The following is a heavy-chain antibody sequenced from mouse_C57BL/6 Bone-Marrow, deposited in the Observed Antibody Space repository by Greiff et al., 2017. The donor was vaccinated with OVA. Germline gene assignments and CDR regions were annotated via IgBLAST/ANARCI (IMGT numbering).Heavy chain of an antibody. D-gene: IGHD1-1*01. Sequence: EVHLVESGPGLVKPSQSLSLTCSVTGYSITSGYYWNWIRQFPGNQLEWMGYISYDGSNNYNPYLKNRNPITRDTSKNQFFLKLKSVTTEDTATYYCARDGSSYDYYYAMDYWGQGTSVTVSS. CDR2: ISYDGSN. V-gene: IGHV3-6*01. CDR3: ARDGSSYDYYYAMDY. CDR1: GYSITSGYY. J-gene: IGHJ4*01.